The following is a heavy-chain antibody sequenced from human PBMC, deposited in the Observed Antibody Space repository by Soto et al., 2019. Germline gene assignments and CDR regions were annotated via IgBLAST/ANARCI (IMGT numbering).Heavy chain of an antibody. CDR1: GFTFSNAW. Sequence: EVQLVESGGGLVIPGGSLRLPCAASGFTFSNAWLSWVRQAPGKGLEWVGRIKSKTDGGTTDYTAPVKGRFTISRDDSKNTLYLQMNSLKIEDTAVYYCTTGSTSTKNYWGQGTLVTVSS. V-gene: IGHV3-15*01. CDR3: TTGSTSTKNY. D-gene: IGHD6-6*01. J-gene: IGHJ4*02. CDR2: IKSKTDGGTT.